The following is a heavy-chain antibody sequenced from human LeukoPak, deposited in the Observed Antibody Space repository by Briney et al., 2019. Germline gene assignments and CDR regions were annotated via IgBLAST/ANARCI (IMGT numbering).Heavy chain of an antibody. D-gene: IGHD5-18*01. CDR2: ISSSGSTI. Sequence: GGSLRLSCAAPGFTFSDYYMSWIRQAPGKGLEWVSYISSSGSTIYYADSVKGRFTISRDNAKNSLYLQMNSLRAEDTAVYYRARDQDTAMARGWSQGLYYFDYWGQGTLVTVSS. V-gene: IGHV3-11*04. CDR1: GFTFSDYY. J-gene: IGHJ4*02. CDR3: ARDQDTAMARGWSQGLYYFDY.